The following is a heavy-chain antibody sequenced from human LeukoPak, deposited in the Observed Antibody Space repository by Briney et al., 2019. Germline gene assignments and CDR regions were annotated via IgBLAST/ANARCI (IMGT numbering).Heavy chain of an antibody. V-gene: IGHV3-64D*06. CDR2: ISPNRAIT. Sequence: GGSLRLSCSASGFTLSGYAMHWVRQAPGKGLEYVSAISPNRAITKYADSVKGRFTISRDNSKNTLYLQMSSLRAEDTAVYYCVKGSSPSSYYFDYWGQGTLVTVSA. J-gene: IGHJ4*02. CDR1: GFTLSGYA. CDR3: VKGSSPSSYYFDY.